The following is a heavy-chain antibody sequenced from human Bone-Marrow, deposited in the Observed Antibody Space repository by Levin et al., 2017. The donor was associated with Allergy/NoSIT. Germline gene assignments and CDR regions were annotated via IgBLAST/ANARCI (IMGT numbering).Heavy chain of an antibody. Sequence: SQTLSLTCAISGDSLSSNGVAWHWIRQSPSRGLEWLGRTYYRWKWYNDYAPSVKSRISVNPDTSKSQFSLQLNSVIPEDTAVYYCARGRNNAFDIWGQGTIVTVSS. V-gene: IGHV6-1*01. CDR2: TYYRWKWYN. J-gene: IGHJ3*02. CDR3: ARGRNNAFDI. D-gene: IGHD1-14*01. CDR1: GDSLSSNGVA.